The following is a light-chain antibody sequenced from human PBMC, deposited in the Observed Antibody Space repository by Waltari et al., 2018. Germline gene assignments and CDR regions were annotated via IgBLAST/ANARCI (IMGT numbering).Light chain of an antibody. J-gene: IGLJ2*01. Sequence: QSALTQPASVSGSPGQSITISCTGSSSDVGGYNYVSWYQKHPGKAPKLMIYDVSHRPSGVSNHFSGSKSGNTASLTISGLQAEDEADYYCSSYTGSSTLVFGGGTKLTVL. CDR1: SSDVGGYNY. CDR3: SSYTGSSTLV. V-gene: IGLV2-14*03. CDR2: DVS.